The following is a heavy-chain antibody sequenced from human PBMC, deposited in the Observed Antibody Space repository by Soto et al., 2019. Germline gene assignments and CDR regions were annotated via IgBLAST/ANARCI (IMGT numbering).Heavy chain of an antibody. D-gene: IGHD3-10*01. CDR2: ISSSSDNI. CDR1: GFRFSDHS. Sequence: GGSLRLSCVASGFRFSDHSMTWVRQSPGKGLQWIAYISSSSDNIYYAESVRGRFTVSRDNAKSALFLEMNSLRDDDPATYYCARLPKGSFVSAWGQGTRVTVSS. J-gene: IGHJ4*01. V-gene: IGHV3-48*02. CDR3: ARLPKGSFVSA.